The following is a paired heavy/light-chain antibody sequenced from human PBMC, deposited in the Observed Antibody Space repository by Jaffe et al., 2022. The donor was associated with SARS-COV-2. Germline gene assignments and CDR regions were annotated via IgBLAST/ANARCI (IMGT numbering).Heavy chain of an antibody. V-gene: IGHV4-38-2*02. CDR2: IYHSGTT. Sequence: QVQLQESGPGLVKPSETLSLTCTVSGYSITSGYYWGWVRQPPGRGLEWIGSIYHSGTTYYNPSLKSRVTISLDTSKNQFSLKLSSVTAADTAVYFCARLASPNYFDYWGQGTLVTVSS. CDR1: GYSITSGYY. J-gene: IGHJ4*02. CDR3: ARLASPNYFDY.
Light chain of an antibody. J-gene: IGKJ1*01. CDR3: QQYYSSPWT. V-gene: IGKV4-1*01. CDR1: QTVLYSSNNKNY. Sequence: DIVMTQSPDSLAVSLGERATINCKSSQTVLYSSNNKNYVAWYQQKTGQPPKLLIYWASTRESGDPDRFSGSGSGTDFTLTISSLQAEDVAVYYCQQYYSSPWTFGQGTKVEIK. CDR2: WAS.